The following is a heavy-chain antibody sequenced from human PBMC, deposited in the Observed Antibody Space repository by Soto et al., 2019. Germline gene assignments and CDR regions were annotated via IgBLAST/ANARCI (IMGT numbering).Heavy chain of an antibody. CDR3: ARHGSYCFDY. J-gene: IGHJ4*02. CDR1: KFTFSRYW. Sequence: EVQLVESGGGLVQPGGSLRLSCAANKFTFSRYWISWVRQAPGKGLEWVASIKEDGSEKYYVDSVKGRFTSSRDNAKNSLFLQMNSLRAEDTALYYCARHGSYCFDYWGQGTLVTVSS. V-gene: IGHV3-7*01. CDR2: IKEDGSEK.